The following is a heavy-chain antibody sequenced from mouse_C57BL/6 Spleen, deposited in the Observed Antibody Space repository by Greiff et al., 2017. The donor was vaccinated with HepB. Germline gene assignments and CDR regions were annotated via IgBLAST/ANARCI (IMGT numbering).Heavy chain of an antibody. CDR3: ARGGPWYFDV. Sequence: EVKLMESGPGLVKPSQSLSLTCSVTGYSITSGYYWNWIRQFPGNKLEWMGYISYDGSNNYNPSLKNRISITRDTSKNQCFLKLNSVTTEDTATYYCARGGPWYFDVWGTGTTVTVSS. CDR1: GYSITSGYY. V-gene: IGHV3-6*01. J-gene: IGHJ1*03. CDR2: ISYDGSN.